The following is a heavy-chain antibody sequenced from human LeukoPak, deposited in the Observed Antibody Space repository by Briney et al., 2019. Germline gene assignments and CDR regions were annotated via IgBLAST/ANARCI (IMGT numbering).Heavy chain of an antibody. CDR2: IYYSGST. CDR3: ARHFKLLVETVGATKKDAFDI. V-gene: IGHV4-39*01. J-gene: IGHJ3*02. D-gene: IGHD1-26*01. CDR1: GGSISSSSYY. Sequence: SETLSLTCTVSGGSISSSSYYWGWIRQPPGKGLEWIGSIYYSGSTYYNPSLKSRVTISVDTSKNQFSLKLSSVTAADTAVYYCARHFKLLVETVGATKKDAFDISGQGTMVTVSS.